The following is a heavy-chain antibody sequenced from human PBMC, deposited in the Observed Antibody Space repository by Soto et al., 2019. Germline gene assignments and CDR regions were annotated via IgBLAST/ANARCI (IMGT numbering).Heavy chain of an antibody. CDR1: GYTFSSYG. J-gene: IGHJ4*02. CDR3: ARREVGTTLDFDY. V-gene: IGHV1-18*01. CDR2: ISAYNGNT. D-gene: IGHD1-26*01. Sequence: QVQLVQSGAEVKKPGASVKVSCKASGYTFSSYGISWVRQAPGQGLEWMGWISAYNGNTKYAQKLQGKVTMTTDTSTSTASMELTSLRSDDTAVYYCARREVGTTLDFDYWGQGTLVTVSS.